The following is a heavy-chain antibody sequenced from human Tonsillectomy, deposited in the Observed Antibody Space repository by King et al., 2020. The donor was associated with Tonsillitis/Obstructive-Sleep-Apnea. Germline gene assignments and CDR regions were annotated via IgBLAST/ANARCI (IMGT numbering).Heavy chain of an antibody. J-gene: IGHJ4*02. CDR2: IIPIFGTA. V-gene: IGHV1-69*12. CDR3: ARDRRNYYDSSGYIDY. D-gene: IGHD3-22*01. CDR1: GGTFSSYA. Sequence: QLVQSGAEVKKPGSSVKVSCKASGGTFSSYAISWVRQAPGQGLEWMGGIIPIFGTANYAQKFTGRVTITADESTSTAYMDRSSLRSEDTAVYYCARDRRNYYDSSGYIDYWGQGTLVTVSS.